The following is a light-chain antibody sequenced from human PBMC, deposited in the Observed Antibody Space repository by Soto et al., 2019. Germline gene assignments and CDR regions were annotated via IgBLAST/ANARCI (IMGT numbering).Light chain of an antibody. CDR1: QSISTW. V-gene: IGKV1-5*02. CDR2: DDS. Sequence: DIQMTQSPSTLSTSVGDTVTIICRASQSISTWLAWYQLKPGKAPKLLIYDDSTLEGGVPSRFSGIGAGTEFTLTISGLQPDDFATYYCQHSWTFGQGTKVDIK. CDR3: QHSWT. J-gene: IGKJ1*01.